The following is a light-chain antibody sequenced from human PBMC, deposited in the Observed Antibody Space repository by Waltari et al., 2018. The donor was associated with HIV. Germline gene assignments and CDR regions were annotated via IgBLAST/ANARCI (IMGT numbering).Light chain of an antibody. CDR1: SGDVGGYNF. V-gene: IGLV2-14*03. J-gene: IGLJ2*01. CDR3: SSYTSSGPRYVL. Sequence: QSALTQPASVYGSPGQSITISCTGTSGDVGGYNFVSWYQKHPGKAPKLIIYNVTSRPTGVSIRFSGSRSANTASLTISGLQAEDEADYFCSSYTSSGPRYVLFGGGTRLTVL. CDR2: NVT.